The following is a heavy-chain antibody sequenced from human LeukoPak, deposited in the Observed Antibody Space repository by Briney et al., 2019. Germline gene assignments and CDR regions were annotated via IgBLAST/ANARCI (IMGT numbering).Heavy chain of an antibody. Sequence: GGSLRLSCAASGFTFSSYSMSWVRQAPGKGLEWVSSISSSSSYIYYADSVKGRFTISRDNAKNSLYLQMNSLRAEDTAVYYCASYCSSTSCYGALDYWGQGTLVTVSS. CDR3: ASYCSSTSCYGALDY. D-gene: IGHD2-2*01. J-gene: IGHJ4*02. CDR1: GFTFSSYS. V-gene: IGHV3-21*01. CDR2: ISSSSSYI.